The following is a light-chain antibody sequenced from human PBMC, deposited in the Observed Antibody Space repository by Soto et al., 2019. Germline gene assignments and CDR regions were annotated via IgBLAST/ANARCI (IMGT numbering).Light chain of an antibody. J-gene: IGLJ1*01. CDR2: EVS. CDR3: SSYRSSGIPLV. CDR1: SSDVGGYNY. Sequence: QSALTQPASVSGSLGQSITISCTGTSSDVGGYNYVCWFQQHPGKAPKLTIYEVSNRPSGVSSRFSGSKSGNTASLTISGLQDEDEAYYYCSSYRSSGIPLVFGTGTKVTVL. V-gene: IGLV2-14*01.